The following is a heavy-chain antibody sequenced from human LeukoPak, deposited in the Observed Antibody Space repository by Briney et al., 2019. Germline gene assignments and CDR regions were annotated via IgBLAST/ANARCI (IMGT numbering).Heavy chain of an antibody. Sequence: SETLSLTCTVSGGSISSGDYYWSWIRQPPGKGLEWIGYIYYSGSTYYTPSLKSRVTISVDTSKNQFSLKLSSVTAADTAVYYCARGGFVLRRNNWFDPWGQGTLVTVSS. CDR1: GGSISSGDYY. D-gene: IGHD3-10*01. CDR3: ARGGFVLRRNNWFDP. CDR2: IYYSGST. J-gene: IGHJ5*02. V-gene: IGHV4-30-4*01.